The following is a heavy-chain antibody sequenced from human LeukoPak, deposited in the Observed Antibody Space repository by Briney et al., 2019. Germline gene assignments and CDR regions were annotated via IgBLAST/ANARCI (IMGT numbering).Heavy chain of an antibody. J-gene: IGHJ1*01. CDR1: GGSISSYY. CDR2: IYYSGST. V-gene: IGHV4-59*01. CDR3: AAGYYDILTGYPAYFQH. Sequence: SETLSLTCTVSGGSISSYYWSWIRQPPGKGLEWIGYIYYSGSTNYNPSLKSRVTISVDTSKNQFSLKLSSVTAADTAVYYCAAGYYDILTGYPAYFQHWGQGTLVTVSS. D-gene: IGHD3-9*01.